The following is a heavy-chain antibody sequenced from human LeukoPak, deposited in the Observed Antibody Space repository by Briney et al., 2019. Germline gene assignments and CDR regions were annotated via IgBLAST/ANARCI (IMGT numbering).Heavy chain of an antibody. CDR1: GFTFSSYS. CDR3: ARGPFWSGSTYYLDY. J-gene: IGHJ4*02. D-gene: IGHD3-3*01. Sequence: GGSLGLSCAASGFTFSSYSMNWVRQAPGKGLEWGSSISSSSSYIYYADSVKGRFTISRDKAKNSLYLQMNSLRAENTALYYCARGPFWSGSTYYLDYWGQGTLVTVSA. V-gene: IGHV3-21*04. CDR2: ISSSSSYI.